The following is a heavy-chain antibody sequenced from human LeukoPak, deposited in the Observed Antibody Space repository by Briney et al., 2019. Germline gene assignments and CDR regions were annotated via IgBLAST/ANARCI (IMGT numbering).Heavy chain of an antibody. V-gene: IGHV3-21*01. CDR1: GFTFSSYS. Sequence: KPGGSLRLSCAASGFTFSSYSMSWVRQAPGKGLEWVSSITTSSTYISYADSVKGRLTISRDNAKNSLYLQMNSLRAEDTAVYYCARGKYSSGWFDYWGQGTLVTVSS. D-gene: IGHD6-19*01. J-gene: IGHJ4*02. CDR2: ITTSSTYI. CDR3: ARGKYSSGWFDY.